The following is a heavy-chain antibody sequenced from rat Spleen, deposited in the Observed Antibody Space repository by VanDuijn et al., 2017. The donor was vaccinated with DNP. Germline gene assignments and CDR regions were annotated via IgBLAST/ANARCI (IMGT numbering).Heavy chain of an antibody. D-gene: IGHD5-1*01. CDR1: GYSITSNY. J-gene: IGHJ2*01. CDR2: INNAGST. CDR3: AIQLGVFDY. Sequence: EVQLQESGPGLVKPSQSLSLTCSVTGYSITSNYWGWIRQFPGNELEWMGYINNAGSTNYNPSLKSRFSITRDTSKNQFFLQVNSVRNEDTATYYCAIQLGVFDYWGQGVMVIVSS. V-gene: IGHV3-3*01.